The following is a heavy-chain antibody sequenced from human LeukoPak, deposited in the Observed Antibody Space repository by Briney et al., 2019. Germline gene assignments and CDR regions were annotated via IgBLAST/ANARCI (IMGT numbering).Heavy chain of an antibody. CDR2: LKQDGSEK. CDR1: GFTFSSYW. V-gene: IGHV3-7*01. D-gene: IGHD2-15*01. CDR3: ARAADCSGGSCYLYYYYYYMDV. Sequence: GGSLRLSCAASGFTFSSYWMNWVRQAPGKGLEWVANLKQDGSEKYYVDSVRGRFTISRDNAKNSLYLQMNSLRAEDTAVYYCARAADCSGGSCYLYYYYYYMDVWGKGTTVTVSS. J-gene: IGHJ6*03.